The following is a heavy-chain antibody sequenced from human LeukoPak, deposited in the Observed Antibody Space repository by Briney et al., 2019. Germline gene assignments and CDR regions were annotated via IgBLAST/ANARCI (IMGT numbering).Heavy chain of an antibody. J-gene: IGHJ4*02. CDR1: GGSISSGGYY. V-gene: IGHV4-30-2*01. D-gene: IGHD4-17*01. CDR3: ARGNDDYGEFDY. Sequence: SQTLSLTCTVSGGSISSGGYYWSWIRQPPGKGLEWIGYIYHSGSTYYNPSLKSRVTISVDRSKNQFSLKLSSVTAADTAVYYCARGNDDYGEFDYWGQGTLVTVSS. CDR2: IYHSGST.